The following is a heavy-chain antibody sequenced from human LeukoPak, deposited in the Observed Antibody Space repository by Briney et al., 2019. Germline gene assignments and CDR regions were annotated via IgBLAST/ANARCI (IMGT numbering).Heavy chain of an antibody. CDR2: TRNKANSYST. CDR3: ARLNRIGGTYFFDY. Sequence: GGSLRLSCAASGFTFSDHYMDWVRQGPGKGLEWVGRTRNKANSYSTANAASVSDRFTISRDVSENSLYLQMSSLKTEDTAVYYCARLNRIGGTYFFDYWGQGTLVTVSS. J-gene: IGHJ4*02. D-gene: IGHD1-26*01. V-gene: IGHV3-72*01. CDR1: GFTFSDHY.